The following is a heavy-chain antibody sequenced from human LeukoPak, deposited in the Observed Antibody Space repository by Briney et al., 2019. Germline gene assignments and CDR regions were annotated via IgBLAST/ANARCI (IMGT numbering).Heavy chain of an antibody. J-gene: IGHJ5*01. CDR3: ARQADNNWFDS. Sequence: GSSVNVSFKASGYIFTGYYLHWVRQAPGQELEWVGWIHPNSGATRYAQNFQGRVTMTRDTSVSTAYMELSRLRSDDTAVFYCARQADNNWFDSWGRGTLVTVSS. CDR1: GYIFTGYY. D-gene: IGHD2-15*01. CDR2: IHPNSGAT. V-gene: IGHV1-2*02.